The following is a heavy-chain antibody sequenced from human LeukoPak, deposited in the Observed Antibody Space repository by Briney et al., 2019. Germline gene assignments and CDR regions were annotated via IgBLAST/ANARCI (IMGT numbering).Heavy chain of an antibody. CDR2: IYTGGST. CDR3: ARERGNDIVVVPAAKRWDYYYYYMDV. J-gene: IGHJ6*03. CDR1: GGSISSGSYY. V-gene: IGHV4-61*02. D-gene: IGHD2-2*01. Sequence: PSQTLSLTCTVSGGSISSGSYYWSWIRQPAGKGLEWIGRIYTGGSTNYNPSLKSRVTISVDTSKNQFSLKLSSVTAADTAVYYCARERGNDIVVVPAAKRWDYYYYYMDVWGKGTTVTVSS.